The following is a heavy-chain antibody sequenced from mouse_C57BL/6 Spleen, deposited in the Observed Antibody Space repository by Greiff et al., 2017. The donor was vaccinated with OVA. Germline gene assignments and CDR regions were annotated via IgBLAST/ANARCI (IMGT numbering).Heavy chain of an antibody. CDR2: INPSNGGT. D-gene: IGHD1-1*01. CDR1: GYTFTSYW. V-gene: IGHV1-53*01. Sequence: QVQLKQPGTELVKPGASVKLSCKASGYTFTSYWMHWVKQRPGQGLEWIGNINPSNGGTNYNEKFKSKATLTVDKSSSTAYMQLSSLTSEDSAVYYCALITTVHYAMDYWGQGTSVTVSS. J-gene: IGHJ4*01. CDR3: ALITTVHYAMDY.